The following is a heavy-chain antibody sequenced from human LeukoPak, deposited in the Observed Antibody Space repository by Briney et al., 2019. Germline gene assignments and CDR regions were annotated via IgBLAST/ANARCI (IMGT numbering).Heavy chain of an antibody. Sequence: PGRSLRLSCAASGFTFDDYAMHWVRQAPGKGLEWVSSISWNSGSIGYTDSVKGRFTISRDNAKNSLYLQMNSLRAEDTALYYCAKEKRHRTSCYDSSRYFDYWGQGTLVTVSS. CDR3: AKEKRHRTSCYDSSRYFDY. CDR2: ISWNSGSI. J-gene: IGHJ4*02. V-gene: IGHV3-9*01. D-gene: IGHD2-2*01. CDR1: GFTFDDYA.